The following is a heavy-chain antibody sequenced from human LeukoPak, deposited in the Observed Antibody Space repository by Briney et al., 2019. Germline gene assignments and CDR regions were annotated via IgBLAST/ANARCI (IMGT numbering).Heavy chain of an antibody. D-gene: IGHD3-3*01. CDR3: ARGRSYDFWSAYDAFDI. Sequence: SETLSLTCTVSGGSISSYYWSWIRQPPGKGLEWIGYIYYSGSTNYNPSLKSRVTISVDTSKNQFSLKLSSVTAADTAVYYCARGRSYDFWSAYDAFDIWGQGTMVTVSS. V-gene: IGHV4-59*01. J-gene: IGHJ3*02. CDR2: IYYSGST. CDR1: GGSISSYY.